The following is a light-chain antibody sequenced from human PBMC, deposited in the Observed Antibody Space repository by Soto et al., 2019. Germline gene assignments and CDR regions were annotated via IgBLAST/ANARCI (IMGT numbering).Light chain of an antibody. V-gene: IGKV1-27*01. CDR1: QGIRSS. CDR3: CPRGT. J-gene: IGKJ4*01. CDR2: SAC. Sequence: DIQLTQSPSSLSASVGDRVTITCRVSQGIRSSLNWYRQKPGKVPKLLIYSACNLQSGVPSRFSGSGSGTDFTLTVSSLQPEDVATDLQCPRGTFGGGTKVEIK.